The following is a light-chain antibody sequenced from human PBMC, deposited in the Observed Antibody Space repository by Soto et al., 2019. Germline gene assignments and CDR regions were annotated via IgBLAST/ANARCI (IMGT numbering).Light chain of an antibody. Sequence: EIVLTQSPATLSLSPGERATLSCRASQSVRNYLAWYQQKPGQAPRLLIYDASNRATGIPARFSGSGSGTDFPLTISSLEPEDFAVYYCHQRINWPTITFGQGTRLEIK. V-gene: IGKV3-11*01. J-gene: IGKJ5*01. CDR3: HQRINWPTIT. CDR2: DAS. CDR1: QSVRNY.